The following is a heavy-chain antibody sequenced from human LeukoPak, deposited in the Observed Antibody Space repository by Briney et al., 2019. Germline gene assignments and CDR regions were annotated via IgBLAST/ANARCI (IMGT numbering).Heavy chain of an antibody. CDR1: GFTFSSYW. Sequence: GGSLRLSCAASGFTFSSYWMHWVRQAPGKGLVWVSRINSDGSSTSYADSVKGRFTISRDNAKNTLYLQMNSLRAEDTAVYYCARDLGKNYYGSAYNWFDPWGQGTLVTVSS. J-gene: IGHJ5*02. D-gene: IGHD3-10*01. CDR2: INSDGSST. CDR3: ARDLGKNYYGSAYNWFDP. V-gene: IGHV3-74*01.